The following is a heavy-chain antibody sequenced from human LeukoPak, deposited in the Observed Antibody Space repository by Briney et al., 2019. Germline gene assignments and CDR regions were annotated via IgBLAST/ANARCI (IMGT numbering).Heavy chain of an antibody. CDR1: GGSISSSSYY. CDR2: IYYSGST. D-gene: IGHD6-13*01. J-gene: IGHJ5*02. CDR3: ARISVGAAGNNWFDP. V-gene: IGHV4-39*01. Sequence: ASETLSLTCTVSGGSISSSSYYWGWIRQPRGKGLEWIGSIYYSGSTYYNPSLKSRVTISVDTSKNQFSLKLSAVTAADTAVYYCARISVGAAGNNWFDPWGQGTLVTVSS.